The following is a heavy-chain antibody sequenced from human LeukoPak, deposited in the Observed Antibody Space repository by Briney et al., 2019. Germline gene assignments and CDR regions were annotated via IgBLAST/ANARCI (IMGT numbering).Heavy chain of an antibody. D-gene: IGHD4-17*01. Sequence: SQTLSLTCTVSGGSISSGGYYWSWIRQHPGKGLEWIGYIYYSGSTYYNPSLKSRVAISVDTSKNQFSLKLSSVTAADTAVYYCARASGGDYGRGAFVIWGQGTMVTVSS. V-gene: IGHV4-31*03. CDR2: IYYSGST. J-gene: IGHJ3*02. CDR3: ARASGGDYGRGAFVI. CDR1: GGSISSGGYY.